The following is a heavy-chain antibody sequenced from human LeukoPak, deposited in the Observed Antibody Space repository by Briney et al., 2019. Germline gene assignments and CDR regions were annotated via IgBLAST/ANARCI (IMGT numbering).Heavy chain of an antibody. J-gene: IGHJ4*02. CDR2: IYTSGIT. V-gene: IGHV4-4*07. CDR3: ARRGDCGGDCYSDY. Sequence: SEALSLTCTVFGDSIGTYYWNWIRQPAGKGLEWIGRIYTSGITNYNPSLQSRVTMSVDTSKNQFSLKLSSVTAADTAVYYCARRGDCGGDCYSDYWGQGTLVSVSS. D-gene: IGHD2-21*02. CDR1: GDSIGTYY.